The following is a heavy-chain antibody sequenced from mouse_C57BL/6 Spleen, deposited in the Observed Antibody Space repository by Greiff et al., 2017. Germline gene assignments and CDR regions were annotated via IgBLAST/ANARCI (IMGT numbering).Heavy chain of an antibody. CDR3: ARWVYDGSSVYFDY. Sequence: QVQLQQPGAELVKPGASVKMSCKASGYTFTSYWITWVKQRPGQGLEWIGDIYPGSGSTNYNEKFKSKATLTVDTSSSTAYMQLSSLTSEDSAVYYCARWVYDGSSVYFDYRGQGTTLTVSS. J-gene: IGHJ2*01. V-gene: IGHV1-55*01. D-gene: IGHD2-3*01. CDR1: GYTFTSYW. CDR2: IYPGSGST.